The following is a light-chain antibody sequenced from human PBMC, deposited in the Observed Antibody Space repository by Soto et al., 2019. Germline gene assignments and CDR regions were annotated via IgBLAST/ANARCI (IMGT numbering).Light chain of an antibody. J-gene: IGLJ1*01. CDR2: ANN. CDR3: QSYDSSLSGYV. V-gene: IGLV1-40*01. CDR1: SSNIGAGYD. Sequence: QSVLTQPPSVPGAPGQRVTVSCTGSSSNIGAGYDVHWYQQLPGTAPKLLIYANNNRPSGVPDRFSGSRSGTSASLAITGLQAEDEADYYCQSYDSSLSGYVFGPGTKVTV.